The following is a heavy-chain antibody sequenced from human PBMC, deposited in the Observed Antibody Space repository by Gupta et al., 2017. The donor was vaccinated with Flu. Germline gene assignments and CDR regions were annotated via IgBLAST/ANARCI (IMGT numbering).Heavy chain of an antibody. Sequence: QVQLQESGPGLVKPSETLSLNCTVSGDSLGSYYWSWIRQPPGKGLEWIGYVYYSGITKYNPSLKSRVTMSVETSKNQFSLKLRSVTVADTAFYYCTRVYGYNGNDLWGQGTLVTVSS. CDR1: GDSLGSYY. J-gene: IGHJ4*02. CDR2: VYYSGIT. CDR3: TRVYGYNGNDL. V-gene: IGHV4-59*13. D-gene: IGHD5-24*01.